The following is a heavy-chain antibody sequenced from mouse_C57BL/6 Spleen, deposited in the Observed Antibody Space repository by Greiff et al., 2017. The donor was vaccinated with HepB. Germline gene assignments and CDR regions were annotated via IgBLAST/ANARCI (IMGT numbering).Heavy chain of an antibody. CDR3: ARSYGNSYAMDY. V-gene: IGHV1-59*01. CDR1: GYTFTSYW. CDR2: IDPSDSYT. J-gene: IGHJ4*01. D-gene: IGHD2-1*01. Sequence: QVHVKQPGAELVRPGTSVKLSCKASGYTFTSYWMHWVKQRPGQGLEWIGVIDPSDSYTNYNQKFKGKATLTVDTSSSTAYMQLSSLTSEDSAVYYCARSYGNSYAMDYWGQGTSVTVSS.